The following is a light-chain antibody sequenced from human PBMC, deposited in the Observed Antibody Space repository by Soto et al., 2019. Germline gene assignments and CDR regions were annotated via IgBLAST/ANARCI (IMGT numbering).Light chain of an antibody. Sequence: DIQMTQSPSTLSASVGDRVTITCRASQSISSWLAWYQQKPGKAPKLLIYDASSLESGVPSRFSGSGSGTEFTLTISSLQPDDFATYYCQQYNSTFDQGTKVDIK. CDR3: QQYNST. CDR1: QSISSW. CDR2: DAS. V-gene: IGKV1-5*01. J-gene: IGKJ1*01.